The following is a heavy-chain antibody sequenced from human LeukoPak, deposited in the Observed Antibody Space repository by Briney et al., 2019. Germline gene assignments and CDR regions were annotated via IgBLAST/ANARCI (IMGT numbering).Heavy chain of an antibody. CDR2: ISSNGGST. CDR3: VRAPPGSRAYHYSYMDV. D-gene: IGHD1-26*01. CDR1: GFTFSSYA. V-gene: IGHV3-64*01. J-gene: IGHJ6*03. Sequence: GGSLRLSCAASGFTFSSYAMHWVRQAPGKGLEYVSAISSNGGSTYYANSVKGRFTISRDNSKNTLYLQMGSLRAEDMAVYYCVRAPPGSRAYHYSYMDVWGKGTTVTISS.